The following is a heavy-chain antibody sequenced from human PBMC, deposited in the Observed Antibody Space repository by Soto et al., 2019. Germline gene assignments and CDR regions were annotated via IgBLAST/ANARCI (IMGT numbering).Heavy chain of an antibody. CDR2: IKHDGSET. D-gene: IGHD4-17*01. Sequence: EVQLVESGGGLVHPGESLRLSCEASGFTFSNYWMAWVRQTPGGGLEWVANIKHDGSETYFLGSVNGRFTISRDNTKNSVFLLMGSLTVEDTAVYYCAREKRANGVFDYWGQGTRVTVSS. J-gene: IGHJ4*02. CDR1: GFTFSNYW. CDR3: AREKRANGVFDY. V-gene: IGHV3-7*01.